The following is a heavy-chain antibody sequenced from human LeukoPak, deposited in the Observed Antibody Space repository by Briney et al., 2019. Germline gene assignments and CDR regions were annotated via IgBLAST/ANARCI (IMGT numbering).Heavy chain of an antibody. CDR3: AQGGDIVVVMGYFDY. Sequence: GGSLRLSCAASGFSFSNYAMHWVRQAPGKGLEWVAVISYDGSNKYYADSVKGRFTISRDNSKNTLYLRMNSLRAEDTAVYYCAQGGDIVVVMGYFDYWGQGTLVTVSS. D-gene: IGHD2-2*01. V-gene: IGHV3-30-3*01. J-gene: IGHJ4*02. CDR2: ISYDGSNK. CDR1: GFSFSNYA.